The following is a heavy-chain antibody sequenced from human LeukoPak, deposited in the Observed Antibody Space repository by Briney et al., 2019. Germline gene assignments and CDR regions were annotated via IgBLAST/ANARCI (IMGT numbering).Heavy chain of an antibody. V-gene: IGHV4-59*08. CDR3: TRLRSGVAGDY. CDR2: IYYRGST. J-gene: IGHJ4*02. Sequence: SETLSLTCTVSGGSLSSYYWSWIRQPPGKGLEWIGNIYYRGSTNYNPSLKSRVTMSVDTSKSQFSLKLSSVTAADTAVYYCTRLRSGVAGDYWGQGTLVTVSS. D-gene: IGHD6-19*01. CDR1: GGSLSSYY.